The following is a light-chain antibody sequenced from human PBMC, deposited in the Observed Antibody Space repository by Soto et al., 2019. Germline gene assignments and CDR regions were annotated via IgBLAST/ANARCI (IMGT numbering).Light chain of an antibody. CDR3: SSYAGSNNFV. J-gene: IGLJ1*01. Sequence: QSVLTQPPSASGSPGQSVTIYCSGTSSDVGGYNYVSWYQQHPGKAPKLMIYEVSERPSGVPDRFSGSKSSNTASLTVSGLQAEDEADYYCSSYAGSNNFVFGTGTKLTVL. V-gene: IGLV2-8*01. CDR1: SSDVGGYNY. CDR2: EVS.